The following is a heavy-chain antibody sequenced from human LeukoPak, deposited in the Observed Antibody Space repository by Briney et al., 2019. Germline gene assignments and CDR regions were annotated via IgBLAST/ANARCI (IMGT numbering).Heavy chain of an antibody. J-gene: IGHJ3*02. CDR1: GDSISSSSYY. CDR3: ARDPWLGVGANSAFDM. V-gene: IGHV4-39*07. Sequence: PSETLSLTCTVSGDSISSSSYYWGWIRQPPGKGLEWIGSIYYSGSTYYNPSLKSRVTISVDTSKNQFSLKLSSVAAADTAVYYCARDPWLGVGANSAFDMWGQGTRVTVSS. CDR2: IYYSGST. D-gene: IGHD1-26*01.